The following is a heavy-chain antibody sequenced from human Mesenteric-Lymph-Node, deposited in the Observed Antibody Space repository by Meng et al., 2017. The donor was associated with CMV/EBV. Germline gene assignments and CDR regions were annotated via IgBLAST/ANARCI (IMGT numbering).Heavy chain of an antibody. CDR3: ARGRPGYCSGGSCYQPFDY. V-gene: IGHV4-34*01. Sequence: SFSGSYWSWLRPPPGKGLEWIGEINHSGSTNYNPSLKSRVTISVDTPKNQFSLKLSSVTAADTAVYYCARGRPGYCSGGSCYQPFDYWGQGTLVTVSS. J-gene: IGHJ4*02. CDR1: SFSGSY. CDR2: INHSGST. D-gene: IGHD2-15*01.